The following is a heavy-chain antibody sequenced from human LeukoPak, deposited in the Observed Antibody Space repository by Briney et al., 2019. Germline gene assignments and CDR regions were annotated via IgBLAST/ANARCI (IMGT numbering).Heavy chain of an antibody. V-gene: IGHV1-69*04. CDR3: ARARLHAMVRGVIDGMDV. J-gene: IGHJ6*02. CDR1: GGTFSSYA. CDR2: IIPILGIA. D-gene: IGHD3-10*01. Sequence: GASVKVSCKASGGTFSSYAISWVRQAPGQGLEWMGRIIPILGIANYAQKFQGRVTITADKSTSTAYMKLSSLRSEDTAVYYCARARLHAMVRGVIDGMDVWGQGTTVTVFS.